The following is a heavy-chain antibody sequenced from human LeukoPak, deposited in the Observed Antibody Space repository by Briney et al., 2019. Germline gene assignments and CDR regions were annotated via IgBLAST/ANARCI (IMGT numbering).Heavy chain of an antibody. CDR3: AKDLGWELPFDY. Sequence: PGGSLRLSCAASGFTFSSYGMHWVRQAPGKGLEWVAVISYDGSNKYYADSVKGRFTISRDNSKNTLYLQMNSLRAEDTAVYYCAKDLGWELPFDYWGQGTLVTVSS. D-gene: IGHD2-15*01. J-gene: IGHJ4*02. V-gene: IGHV3-30*18. CDR2: ISYDGSNK. CDR1: GFTFSSYG.